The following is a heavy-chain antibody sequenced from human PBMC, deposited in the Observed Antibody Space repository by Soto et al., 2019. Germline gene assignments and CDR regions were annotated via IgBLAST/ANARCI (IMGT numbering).Heavy chain of an antibody. V-gene: IGHV1-69*01. CDR1: GGTSSSYA. CDR2: IIPIFGTA. CDR3: ARGARYYYDSSGYYYKNWYFDL. J-gene: IGHJ2*01. Sequence: QVQLVQSGAEVKKPGSSVKVSCKASGGTSSSYAISWVRQAPGQGLEWMGGIIPIFGTANYAQKFQGRVTITADESTSTAYMELSSLRSEDTAVYYCARGARYYYDSSGYYYKNWYFDLWGRGTLVTVSS. D-gene: IGHD3-22*01.